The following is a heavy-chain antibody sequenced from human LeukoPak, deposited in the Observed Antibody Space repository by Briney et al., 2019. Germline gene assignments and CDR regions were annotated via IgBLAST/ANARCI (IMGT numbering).Heavy chain of an antibody. V-gene: IGHV3-7*01. D-gene: IGHD4-23*01. CDR2: MKEDGGEI. J-gene: IGHJ4*02. CDR1: AFTFSSYW. Sequence: GGSLRLSCEASAFTFSSYWMSWVRQAPGKGLEWVANMKEDGGEINYVDSVKGRFTISRDNAKSSLFLQMNSLRVEDTAVYYCARDRGYSTFDYWGQGTLVTVSS. CDR3: ARDRGYSTFDY.